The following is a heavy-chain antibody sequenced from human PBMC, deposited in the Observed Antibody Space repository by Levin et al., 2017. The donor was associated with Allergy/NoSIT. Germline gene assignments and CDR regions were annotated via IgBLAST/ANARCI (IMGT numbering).Heavy chain of an antibody. CDR1: GYTFTGYY. CDR3: ARDAIVVVAATDDYYMDV. D-gene: IGHD2-15*01. CDR2: INPNSGGT. J-gene: IGHJ6*03. V-gene: IGHV1-2*02. Sequence: ASVKVSCKASGYTFTGYYMHWVRQAPGQGLEWMGWINPNSGGTNYAQKFQGRVTMTRDTSISTAYMELSRLRSDDTAVYYCARDAIVVVAATDDYYMDVWGKGTTVTVSS.